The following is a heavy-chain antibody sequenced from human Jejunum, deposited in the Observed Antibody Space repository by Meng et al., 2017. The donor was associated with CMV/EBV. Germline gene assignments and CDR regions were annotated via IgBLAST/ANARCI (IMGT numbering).Heavy chain of an antibody. CDR3: ARDSFQNIFEVLTFDV. V-gene: IGHV3-74*01. Sequence: TFRRYWMRWGRQVQEKGLVWVARINSDGSSKSYADSVKGRFTISRDNAKKSLYLQMNSLRAEDTAVYFCARDSFQNIFEVLTFDVWGQGTTVTVSS. CDR2: INSDGSSK. J-gene: IGHJ6*02. D-gene: IGHD3-3*02. CDR1: TFRRYW.